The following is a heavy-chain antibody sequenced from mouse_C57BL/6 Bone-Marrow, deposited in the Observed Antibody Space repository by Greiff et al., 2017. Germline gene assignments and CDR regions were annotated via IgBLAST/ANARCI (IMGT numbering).Heavy chain of an antibody. CDR2: ISGGGSYT. CDR1: GFTFSSYA. CDR3: ARDEAQTYYFDY. Sequence: EVKLVESGGGLVKPGGSLKLSCAASGFTFSSYAMPWVRQTPEIRLEWVATISGGGSYTNYPDNVNGRFTISRDNAKNNLYLQMSHLKSEDTAMYYCARDEAQTYYFDYWGQGTTLTVSS. J-gene: IGHJ2*01. V-gene: IGHV5-4*03.